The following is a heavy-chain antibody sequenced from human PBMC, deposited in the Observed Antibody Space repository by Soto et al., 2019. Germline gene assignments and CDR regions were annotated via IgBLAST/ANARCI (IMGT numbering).Heavy chain of an antibody. CDR3: AKDLRYNWNPAAPGGLDY. V-gene: IGHV3-23*01. J-gene: IGHJ4*02. Sequence: GGSLRLSCAATGFNLMANVMSWVRQSEGKGLEWVSSFASGADDTWYADSLEGRFTISRDKSKNMMYLQMNNLRAEDTGVYYCAKDLRYNWNPAAPGGLDYWGQGILVTVSS. CDR2: FASGADDT. D-gene: IGHD1-20*01. CDR1: GFNLMANV.